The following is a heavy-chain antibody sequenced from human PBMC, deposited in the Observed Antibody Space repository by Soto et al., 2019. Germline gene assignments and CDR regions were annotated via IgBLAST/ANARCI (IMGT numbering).Heavy chain of an antibody. J-gene: IGHJ4*02. D-gene: IGHD3-9*01. Sequence: PGGSLRLSCAAAGFTVSSNYMSWVRQAPGKGLEWVAVIYSDGRTFYADSVKGRFTISRDNSKNTLYLQMNRLMAEDTALYYCAGRITIFWTLIDYWGQGTQVTVSS. CDR2: IYSDGRT. CDR3: AGRITIFWTLIDY. CDR1: GFTVSSNY. V-gene: IGHV3-66*01.